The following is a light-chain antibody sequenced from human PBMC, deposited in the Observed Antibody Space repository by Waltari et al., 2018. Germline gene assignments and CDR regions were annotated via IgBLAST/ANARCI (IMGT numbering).Light chain of an antibody. Sequence: QSALTHPASVSGSPGQSITISCTGTSSDVGGYKYVPWYQQHPDKAPKLMLYVVNNRPSGVSNRFSGSKAGNPPSLTISSLQAEDEADYYCSSYTSSTIPVFGTGTKVTVL. J-gene: IGLJ1*01. CDR1: SSDVGGYKY. V-gene: IGLV2-14*03. CDR3: SSYTSSTIPV. CDR2: VVN.